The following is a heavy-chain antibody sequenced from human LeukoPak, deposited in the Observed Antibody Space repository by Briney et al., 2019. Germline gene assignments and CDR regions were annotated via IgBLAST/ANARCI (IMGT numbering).Heavy chain of an antibody. CDR2: ISSSSSYI. CDR1: GFTFSDYY. Sequence: PGGSLRLSCAASGFTFSDYYMSWIRQAPGKGLEWVSSISSSSSYIYYADSVKGRFTISRDNAKNSLYLQMNSLRAEDTAVYYCARGSSPGSYYYYGMDVWGQGTTVTVSS. J-gene: IGHJ6*02. V-gene: IGHV3-11*06. D-gene: IGHD2-15*01. CDR3: ARGSSPGSYYYYGMDV.